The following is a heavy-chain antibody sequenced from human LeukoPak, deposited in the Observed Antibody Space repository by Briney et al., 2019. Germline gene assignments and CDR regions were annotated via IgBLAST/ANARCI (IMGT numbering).Heavy chain of an antibody. D-gene: IGHD6-13*01. CDR2: IYYSGST. CDR3: AREDGSSWYGIDY. CDR1: GGSISSYY. Sequence: SETLSLTCTVSGGSISSYYWSWIRRPPGKGLEWIGYIYYSGSTNYNPSLKSRVTISVDTSKNQFSLKLSSVTAADTAVYYCAREDGSSWYGIDYWGQGTLVTVSS. V-gene: IGHV4-59*01. J-gene: IGHJ4*02.